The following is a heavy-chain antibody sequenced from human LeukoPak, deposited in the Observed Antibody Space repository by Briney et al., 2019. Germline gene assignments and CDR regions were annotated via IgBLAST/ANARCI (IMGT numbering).Heavy chain of an antibody. V-gene: IGHV1-8*01. CDR1: GYTFTSYD. D-gene: IGHD1-26*01. Sequence: GASVKVSCKASGYTFTSYDINWVRQATGQGLEWMGWMNPNSGNTGYAQKFQGRVTMTRNTSISTAYMELSSLRSEDTAVYYCARGFGATRGLDFGYWGQGTLVTVSS. CDR3: ARGFGATRGLDFGY. CDR2: MNPNSGNT. J-gene: IGHJ4*02.